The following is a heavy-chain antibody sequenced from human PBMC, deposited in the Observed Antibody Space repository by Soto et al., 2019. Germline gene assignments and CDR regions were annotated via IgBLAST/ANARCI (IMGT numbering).Heavy chain of an antibody. CDR1: GGSFSGYY. Sequence: QVQLQQWGAGLLKPSETLSLTCAVYGGSFSGYYWTWIRQPPGTGLEWIGEINHSGSTNYNPSLKCRVTISVDTSQYQFSLKLTSVTAADTAVYYCARDKITGLFDYWGQGTLVTVSS. CDR3: ARDKITGLFDY. J-gene: IGHJ4*02. V-gene: IGHV4-34*01. D-gene: IGHD2-8*02. CDR2: INHSGST.